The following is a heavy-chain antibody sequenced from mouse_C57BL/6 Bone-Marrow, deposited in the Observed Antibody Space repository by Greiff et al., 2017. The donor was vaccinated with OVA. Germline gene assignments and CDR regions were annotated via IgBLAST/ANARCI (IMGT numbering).Heavy chain of an antibody. J-gene: IGHJ3*01. CDR3: ARSDIYYGIFAY. D-gene: IGHD2-1*01. V-gene: IGHV1-76*01. CDR1: GYTFTDYY. Sequence: QVQLQQSGAELVRPGASVKLSCKASGYTFTDYYINWVKQRPGQGLEWIARIYPGSGNTYYNEKFKGKATLTAEKSSSTAYMQLSSLTSEDSAVYFCARSDIYYGIFAYWGQGTLVTVSA. CDR2: IYPGSGNT.